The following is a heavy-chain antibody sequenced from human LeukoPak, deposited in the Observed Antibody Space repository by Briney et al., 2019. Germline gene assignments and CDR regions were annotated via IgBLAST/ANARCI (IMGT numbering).Heavy chain of an antibody. CDR3: ARTYYDILTGYYNH. CDR2: IYHSGST. CDR1: GGSISTSSFY. Sequence: PSETLSLTCTVSGGSISTSSFYWGWIRQPPGKGLEWIGSIYHSGSTYYNPSLKSRVTISVDTSKNQFSLKLSSVTAADTAVYYCARTYYDILTGYYNHWGQGTLVTVSS. V-gene: IGHV4-39*07. D-gene: IGHD3-9*01. J-gene: IGHJ5*02.